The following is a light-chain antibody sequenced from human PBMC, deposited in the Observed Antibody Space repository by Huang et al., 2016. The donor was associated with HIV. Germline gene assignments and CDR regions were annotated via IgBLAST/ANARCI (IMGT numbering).Light chain of an antibody. Sequence: AVQLTQFPSSLSASVGDRVVFTCRASQDISTSLAWYQQKPGMAPKRLIAAAPKVQSGVSTRFSGDSAGAYFTLSITNVQPEDVATYYCQQLHDYPVTFGRGTRLDIK. V-gene: IGKV1D-13*01. CDR1: QDISTS. CDR2: AAP. CDR3: QQLHDYPVT. J-gene: IGKJ5*01.